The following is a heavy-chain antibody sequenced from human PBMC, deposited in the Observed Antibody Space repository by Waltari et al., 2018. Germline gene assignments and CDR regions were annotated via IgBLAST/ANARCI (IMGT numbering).Heavy chain of an antibody. CDR2: IHYIGDT. V-gene: IGHV4-39*07. CDR3: ARNQRGWFDAFDI. D-gene: IGHD6-19*01. Sequence: QVQLQESGPGLVKPSETLSLTCTVSGDSVSNNNYYWGWIRQPRGTGLQWIGSIHYIGDTYYSSSLKSRVIISVDTSNNQFSLRLTSVTAADTAIYFCARNQRGWFDAFDIWGQGTAVTVSS. CDR1: GDSVSNNNYY. J-gene: IGHJ3*02.